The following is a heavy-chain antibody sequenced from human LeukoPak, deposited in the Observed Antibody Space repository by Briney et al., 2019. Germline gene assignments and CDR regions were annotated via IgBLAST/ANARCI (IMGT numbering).Heavy chain of an antibody. Sequence: PGRSLRLSCAASGFTFSSYWMHCVRQVPGKGLVWVARINPGGSSITYADSVKGRFTISRDNAKNTLYLQMDSLRAEDTGVYYCASSNQADDYWGQGTLVTVSS. CDR1: GFTFSSYW. J-gene: IGHJ4*02. CDR3: ASSNQADDY. D-gene: IGHD1-14*01. V-gene: IGHV3-74*01. CDR2: INPGGSSI.